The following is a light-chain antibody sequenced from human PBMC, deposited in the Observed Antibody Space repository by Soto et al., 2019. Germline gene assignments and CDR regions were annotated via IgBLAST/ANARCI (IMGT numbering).Light chain of an antibody. V-gene: IGKV1-6*01. CDR1: QDIRSD. J-gene: IGKJ4*01. Sequence: AIQMTQSPSSLSASVGDRVTVTCRVSQDIRSDVGWYQQKPGQAPKVLMYAASRLHSGVPSRFSGSGSRTDFVLTISSLQPEDVATYYCLQNNNYLLTFGGGTKV. CDR2: AAS. CDR3: LQNNNYLLT.